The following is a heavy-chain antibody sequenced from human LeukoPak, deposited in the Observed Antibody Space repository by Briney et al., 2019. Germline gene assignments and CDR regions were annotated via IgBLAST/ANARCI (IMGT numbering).Heavy chain of an antibody. CDR3: VCIPVGF. V-gene: IGHV3-74*01. D-gene: IGHD2-8*02. CDR2: ISSDGTTT. CDR1: GFTFSNYW. Sequence: GGSLRLSCAASGFTFSNYWMHWVRQAPGKGLVWVSRISSDGTTTNYADSVKSRFTISRDNAKNTLYLQMNSLGAEDTAIYFCVCIPVGFWGQGPLVTVSS. J-gene: IGHJ4*02.